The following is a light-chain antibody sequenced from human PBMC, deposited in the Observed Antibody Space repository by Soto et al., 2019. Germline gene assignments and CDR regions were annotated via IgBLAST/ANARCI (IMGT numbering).Light chain of an antibody. V-gene: IGLV2-14*01. J-gene: IGLJ2*01. CDR2: EVS. Sequence: QSALTQPASVSGSPGQSITISCTGTLSDVGGYNYVSWYQHHPGKAPKLMIYEVSNRPSGVPGRFSGSKSGTSVSLAITGLRGEDEADYHCQSYDSSLTNAVFGGGTKLTVL. CDR3: QSYDSSLTNAV. CDR1: LSDVGGYNY.